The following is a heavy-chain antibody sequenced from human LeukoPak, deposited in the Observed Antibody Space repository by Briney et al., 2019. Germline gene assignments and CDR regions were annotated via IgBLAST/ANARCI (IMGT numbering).Heavy chain of an antibody. V-gene: IGHV1-24*01. CDR3: ARGGYYYDSSGQRGNNWFDP. CDR1: GYTLTELS. CDR2: FDPEDGET. J-gene: IGHJ5*02. Sequence: ASVKVSCKVSGYTLTELSMHWVRQAPGKGLEWMGGFDPEDGETIYAQKFQGRVTMTEDTSTDTTYMELSSLRSEDTAVYYCARGGYYYDSSGQRGNNWFDPWGQGTLVTVSS. D-gene: IGHD3-22*01.